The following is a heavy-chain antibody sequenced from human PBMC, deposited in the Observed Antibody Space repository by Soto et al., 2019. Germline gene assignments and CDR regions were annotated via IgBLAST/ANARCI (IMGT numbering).Heavy chain of an antibody. CDR3: AKDHGPYGDGLDY. Sequence: PGGSLRLSCAASGFSFSTYGMHWVRQAPGKGLEWVAFISNDGSNKYYADSVKGRFTISRDNSKNTLYLQVNSLRAEDTAVYYCAKDHGPYGDGLDYWGQGTLVTVSS. J-gene: IGHJ4*02. CDR2: ISNDGSNK. CDR1: GFSFSTYG. D-gene: IGHD4-17*01. V-gene: IGHV3-30*18.